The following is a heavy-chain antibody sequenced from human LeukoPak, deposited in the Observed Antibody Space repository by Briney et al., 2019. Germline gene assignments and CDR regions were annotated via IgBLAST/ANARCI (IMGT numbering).Heavy chain of an antibody. CDR3: AITQGGYCFDP. J-gene: IGHJ5*02. CDR1: GYSFSSYW. D-gene: IGHD3-16*01. Sequence: GESLKISCKASGYSFSSYWIGWVRQMPGKGLEWMGIIYHGDSDTKYSPSFQGQVTISADKSISTAYLQWSSLKASDTAMYYCAITQGGYCFDPWGQGTLVTVSS. CDR2: IYHGDSDT. V-gene: IGHV5-51*01.